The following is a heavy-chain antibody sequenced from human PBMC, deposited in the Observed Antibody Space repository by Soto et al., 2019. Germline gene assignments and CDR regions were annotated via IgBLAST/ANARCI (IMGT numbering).Heavy chain of an antibody. CDR2: ISGSGGST. CDR3: ARGLGYCSSNSCYIWFDY. Sequence: EVQVVESGGGLVKPGGSLRLSCAASGFTFSTYAMSWVRQAPGKGLEWVSAISGSGGSTYYADPVKGRFTISRDNSKNTLYLQMNSLRAEDTAVHYCARGLGYCSSNSCYIWFDYWGQGTLVTVSS. CDR1: GFTFSTYA. J-gene: IGHJ4*02. V-gene: IGHV3-23*04. D-gene: IGHD2-2*02.